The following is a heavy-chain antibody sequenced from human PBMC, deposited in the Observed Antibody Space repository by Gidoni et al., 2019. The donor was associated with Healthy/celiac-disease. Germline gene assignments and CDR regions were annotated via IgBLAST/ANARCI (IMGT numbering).Heavy chain of an antibody. J-gene: IGHJ6*02. CDR2: ISSSSSYI. D-gene: IGHD3-10*01. CDR3: ARDSSHPMVRGVHYYYYGMDV. Sequence: EVQLVESGGGLVKPGGSLRLSCAASGFTFSSYSMNWVRQAPGKGLEWVSSISSSSSYIYYADSVKGRFTISRDNAKNSLYLQMNSLRAEDTAVYYCARDSSHPMVRGVHYYYYGMDVWGQGTTVTVSS. CDR1: GFTFSSYS. V-gene: IGHV3-21*01.